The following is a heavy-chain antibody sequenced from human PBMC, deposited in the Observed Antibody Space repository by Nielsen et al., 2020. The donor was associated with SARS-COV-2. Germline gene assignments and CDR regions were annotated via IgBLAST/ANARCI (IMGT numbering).Heavy chain of an antibody. V-gene: IGHV3-66*01. CDR3: ARKLSANVKYSSSWYVFDY. CDR1: GFSVSGNY. CDR2: IHNDGHT. D-gene: IGHD6-13*01. Sequence: GESLKISCAASGFSVSGNYMSWVRQAPGKGLEWVSVIHNDGHTNYADSVKGRFTISRDNSKNTLYLQMNSLRAEDTAVYFCARKLSANVKYSSSWYVFDYWGQGTLVTVSS. J-gene: IGHJ4*02.